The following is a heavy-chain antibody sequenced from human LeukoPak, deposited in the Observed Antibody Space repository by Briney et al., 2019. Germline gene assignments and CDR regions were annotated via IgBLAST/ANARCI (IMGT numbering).Heavy chain of an antibody. J-gene: IGHJ4*02. D-gene: IGHD3-22*01. V-gene: IGHV4-39*01. CDR2: IYYSGST. CDR1: GGSISSSTDY. CDR3: ARRNHYDSKETDY. Sequence: SETLSLTCSVSGGSISSSTDYWGWIRQPPGKGLEWIGSIYYSGSTYYNPSLKSRVTISVDTSKNQFSLMLYSVTAADTAVYYCARRNHYDSKETDYWGQGTLVTVSS.